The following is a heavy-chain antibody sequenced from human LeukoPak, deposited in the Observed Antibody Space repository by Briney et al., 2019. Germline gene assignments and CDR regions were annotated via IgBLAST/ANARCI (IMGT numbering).Heavy chain of an antibody. D-gene: IGHD3-10*01. J-gene: IGHJ4*02. CDR1: GLTFNNYF. Sequence: TGGSLRLSCAASGLTFNNYFMSWVRQAPGRGLEWVANISPDGNDKFYVDSLKGRFTISRDNAKNSLYLQMSSLRAEDTAVYYCASYYYESRSSQGFDSWGQGTLVTASA. CDR2: ISPDGNDK. CDR3: ASYYYESRSSQGFDS. V-gene: IGHV3-7*02.